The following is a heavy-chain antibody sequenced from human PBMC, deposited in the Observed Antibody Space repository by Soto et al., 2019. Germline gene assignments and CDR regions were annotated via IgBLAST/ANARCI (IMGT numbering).Heavy chain of an antibody. Sequence: GVSAEASCKASRYTFNGYYMCWVRHATGKGLEWMGWINPNSGGTNYAQKFQGWVTMTRGTSISTAYMELSRLRSDDTAVYYCARVGRGYCSSTSCPPSSETYYYGMDVWGQGSMVTVSS. J-gene: IGHJ6*02. CDR3: ARVGRGYCSSTSCPPSSETYYYGMDV. CDR1: RYTFNGYY. CDR2: INPNSGGT. D-gene: IGHD2-2*01. V-gene: IGHV1-2*04.